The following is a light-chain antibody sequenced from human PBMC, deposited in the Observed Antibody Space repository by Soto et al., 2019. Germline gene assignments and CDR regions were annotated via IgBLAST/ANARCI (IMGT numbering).Light chain of an antibody. J-gene: IGLJ2*01. Sequence: NFMLTQPHSVSESPGKTVTISCSRSSGNVATYSVQWYQQRPGSAPTTVIYEHFQRPSGVPDRFSGSIDISSNSASLTISGLKAEDEADYYCQSHDTRTPVVFGGGTKLTVL. CDR2: EHF. V-gene: IGLV6-57*04. CDR1: SGNVATYS. CDR3: QSHDTRTPVV.